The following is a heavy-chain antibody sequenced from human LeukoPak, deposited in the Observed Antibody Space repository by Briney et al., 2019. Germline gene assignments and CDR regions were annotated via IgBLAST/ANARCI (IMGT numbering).Heavy chain of an antibody. CDR2: IYYSGST. CDR1: GGSISSGDYY. D-gene: IGHD1-14*01. V-gene: IGHV4-30-4*01. CDR3: ARWTTMDYFDY. J-gene: IGHJ4*02. Sequence: SETLSLTCTVSGGSISSGDYYWSWIRQPPGKGLEWIGYIYYSGSTYYNPSLKSRVTISVDTSKNQFSLKLSSVTAADTAVYYCARWTTMDYFDYWGQGTLVTVSS.